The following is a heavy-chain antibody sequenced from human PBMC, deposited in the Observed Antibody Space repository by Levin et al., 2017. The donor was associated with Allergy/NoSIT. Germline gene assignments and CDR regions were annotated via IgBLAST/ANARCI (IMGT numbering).Heavy chain of an antibody. CDR1: GASISSSAYY. D-gene: IGHD2-15*01. Sequence: GSLRLSCSVSGASISSSAYYWAWIRLPPGTGLEWIGSIYYSGGKYYNPSLKSRVTISIDTSKNQFSLKLNSLTAADTAVYYCARQRQVAWFDPWGQGTLVTVSS. CDR2: IYYSGGK. CDR3: ARQRQVAWFDP. J-gene: IGHJ5*02. V-gene: IGHV4-39*01.